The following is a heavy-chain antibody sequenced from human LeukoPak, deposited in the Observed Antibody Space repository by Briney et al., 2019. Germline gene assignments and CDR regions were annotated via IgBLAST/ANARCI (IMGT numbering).Heavy chain of an antibody. CDR1: GGSFSGYY. D-gene: IGHD3-22*01. Sequence: SETLSLTCAVYGGSFSGYYWSWIRQPPGKGLGWIGEINHSGSTNYNPSLKSRVTISVDTSKNQFSLKLSSVTAADTAVYYCARVESSVPYYFDYWGQGTLVTVSS. V-gene: IGHV4-34*01. J-gene: IGHJ4*01. CDR3: ARVESSVPYYFDY. CDR2: INHSGST.